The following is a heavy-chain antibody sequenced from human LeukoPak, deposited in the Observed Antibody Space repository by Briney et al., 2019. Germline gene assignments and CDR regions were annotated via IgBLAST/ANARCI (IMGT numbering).Heavy chain of an antibody. V-gene: IGHV4-34*01. CDR1: GGSFGGYY. D-gene: IGHD1-14*01. J-gene: IGHJ5*02. Sequence: ASETLSLTCAVYGGSFGGYYWSWVRQPPGKGLEWIGEINHSGSTNYNPSLKSRVTISVDTSKNQFSLKLSSVTAADTAVYYCARDGSRRGNWFDPWGQGTLVTVSS. CDR3: ARDGSRRGNWFDP. CDR2: INHSGST.